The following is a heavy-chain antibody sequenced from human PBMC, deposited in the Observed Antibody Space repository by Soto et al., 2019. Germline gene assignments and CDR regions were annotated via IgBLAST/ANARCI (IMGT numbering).Heavy chain of an antibody. CDR1: GGSISSYY. CDR3: ARRRVRGYQQGLYNWFDP. Sequence: PSETLSLTCTVSGGSISSYYWSWLRQPPGKGLEWIGYIYYSGSTNYNPSLKSRVTISVDTSKNQFSLKLSSVTAADTAVYYCARRRVRGYQQGLYNWFDPWGQGTLVTVSS. CDR2: IYYSGST. D-gene: IGHD6-13*01. J-gene: IGHJ5*02. V-gene: IGHV4-59*08.